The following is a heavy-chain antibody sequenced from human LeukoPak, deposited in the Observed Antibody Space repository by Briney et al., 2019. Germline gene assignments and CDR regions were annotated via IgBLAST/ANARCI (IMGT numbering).Heavy chain of an antibody. CDR3: AQGQDEVVATIDY. J-gene: IGHJ4*02. CDR2: IWYDGSNK. V-gene: IGHV3-33*06. CDR1: GFIFSSYG. D-gene: IGHD1-26*01. Sequence: GGSLRLSCAASGFIFSSYGMHWVRQAPGKGLEWVAVIWYDGSNKYYADSVKGRFTISRDNSKNTLYLQMNSLRAEETAVYYCAQGQDEVVATIDYWGQGTLVTVSS.